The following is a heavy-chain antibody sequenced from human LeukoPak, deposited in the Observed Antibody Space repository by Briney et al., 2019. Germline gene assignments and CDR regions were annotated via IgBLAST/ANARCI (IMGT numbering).Heavy chain of an antibody. V-gene: IGHV1-2*06. D-gene: IGHD3-22*01. CDR1: GYTFTGYY. J-gene: IGHJ5*02. CDR2: INPNSGGT. CDR3: ARGPYYYDSSGTNWFDP. Sequence: ASVKVSCKASGYTFTGYYMHWVRQAPGQGLEWMGRINPNSGGTNYAQKFQGRVTMTRDTSISTAYMELSRLRSDDTAVYYCARGPYYYDSSGTNWFDPWGQGTLVTASS.